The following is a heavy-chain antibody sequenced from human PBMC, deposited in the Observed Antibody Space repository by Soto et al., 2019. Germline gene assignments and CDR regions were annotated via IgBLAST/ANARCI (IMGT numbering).Heavy chain of an antibody. CDR1: VGSISSNKW. Sequence: PSETLSLTCAVYVGSISSNKWWSWVRQPPGKGLEWIGEIYHSGSTNYNPSLKSRVTISLDKSKNQFSLXXTSLTAADSAVYYCXRDDXIVVVPTSLGAXDXXGQGTXVTXS. D-gene: IGHD2-2*01. V-gene: IGHV4-4*02. CDR3: XRDDXIVVVPTSLGAXDX. CDR2: IYHSGST. J-gene: IGHJ6*02.